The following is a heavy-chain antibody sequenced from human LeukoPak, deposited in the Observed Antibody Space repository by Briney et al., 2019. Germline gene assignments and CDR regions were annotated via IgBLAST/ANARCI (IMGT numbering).Heavy chain of an antibody. V-gene: IGHV3-33*01. CDR3: AREWGPIAVSGGPGY. D-gene: IGHD6-19*01. Sequence: GGSLRLSCAASGFTFSNYGMHWVRQAPGKGLEWVALIWFDGRKFHADSVKGRFTISRDNSKNTLSLQMNSLRAEDTAVYYCAREWGPIAVSGGPGYWGQGALVTVSS. CDR2: IWFDGRK. J-gene: IGHJ4*02. CDR1: GFTFSNYG.